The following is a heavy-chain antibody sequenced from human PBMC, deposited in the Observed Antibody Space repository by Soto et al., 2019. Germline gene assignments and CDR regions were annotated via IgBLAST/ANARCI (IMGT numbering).Heavy chain of an antibody. Sequence: LSLTCTVSGGSISSGGYYWSWIRQHPGKGLEWIGYIYYSGSTYYNPSLKSRVTISVDTSKNQFSLKLSSVTAADTAVYYCARAPYYDSSGYFAWFDPWGQGTLVTVS. CDR3: ARAPYYDSSGYFAWFDP. CDR2: IYYSGST. CDR1: GGSISSGGYY. V-gene: IGHV4-31*03. D-gene: IGHD3-22*01. J-gene: IGHJ5*02.